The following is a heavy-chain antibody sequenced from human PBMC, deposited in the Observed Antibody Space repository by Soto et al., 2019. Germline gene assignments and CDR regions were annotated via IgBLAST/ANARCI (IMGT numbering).Heavy chain of an antibody. D-gene: IGHD2-15*01. CDR3: AREGVVVVAAKYYYGMDV. CDR2: IIPILGIA. Sequence: QVQLVQSGAAVKKPGSSVKVSCKASGGTFSSYTISWVRQAPGQGLEWMGRIIPILGIANYAQKFQGRVTITADKSTSTAYMELSSLRSEDMAVYYCAREGVVVVAAKYYYGMDVWGQGTTVTVSS. CDR1: GGTFSSYT. J-gene: IGHJ6*02. V-gene: IGHV1-69*08.